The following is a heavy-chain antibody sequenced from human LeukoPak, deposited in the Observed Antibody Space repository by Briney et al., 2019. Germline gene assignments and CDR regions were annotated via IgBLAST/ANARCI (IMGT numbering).Heavy chain of an antibody. CDR1: GGSISSYY. Sequence: SETLSPTCTVSGGSISSYYWSWIRQPPGKGLEWIGYIYYSGSTNYNPSLKSRVTISVDTSKNQFSLKLSSVTAADTAVYYCARERESSSHFDYWGQGTLVTVSS. V-gene: IGHV4-59*01. D-gene: IGHD6-6*01. CDR2: IYYSGST. J-gene: IGHJ4*02. CDR3: ARERESSSHFDY.